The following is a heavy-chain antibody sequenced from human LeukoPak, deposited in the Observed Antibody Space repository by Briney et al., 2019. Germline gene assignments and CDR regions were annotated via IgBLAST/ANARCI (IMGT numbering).Heavy chain of an antibody. V-gene: IGHV4-59*12. Sequence: SETLSLTCTVSGGSIGSYYWSWIRQPPGKELEWIGYIYYNGNTNYNPSLKSRVTIPVDTSKNQLSLKLTSVTAADTAIYYCARDRPAGNTGHSHDYWGQGTLVTVSS. CDR2: IYYNGNT. CDR3: ARDRPAGNTGHSHDY. J-gene: IGHJ4*02. D-gene: IGHD6-13*01. CDR1: GGSIGSYY.